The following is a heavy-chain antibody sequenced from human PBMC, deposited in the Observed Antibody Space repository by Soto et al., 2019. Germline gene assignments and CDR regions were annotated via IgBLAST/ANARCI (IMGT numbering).Heavy chain of an antibody. Sequence: GGSLRLSCAASGFTFSSYGMHWVRQAPGKGLEWVAVISYDGSNKYYADSVKGRFTISRDNSKNTLYLQMNSLRAEDTAVYYCAKAKLLWFGDRPAPFDYWGQGTLVTVSS. CDR1: GFTFSSYG. D-gene: IGHD3-10*01. J-gene: IGHJ4*02. CDR2: ISYDGSNK. CDR3: AKAKLLWFGDRPAPFDY. V-gene: IGHV3-30*18.